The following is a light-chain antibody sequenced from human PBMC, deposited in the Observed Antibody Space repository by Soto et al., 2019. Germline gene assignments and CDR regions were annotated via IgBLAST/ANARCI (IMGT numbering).Light chain of an antibody. CDR2: DVS. CDR1: SSDIGGYNY. J-gene: IGLJ2*01. CDR3: NAYTSISTLL. V-gene: IGLV2-14*03. Sequence: QSVLTQPASASGSPGQSITISCTGTSSDIGGYNYVSWYQQHPGKAPKLIIYDVSNRPSGVSNRFSASKSGNTASLTISGLQAEDEADYYCNAYTSISTLLFGGGTKLTVL.